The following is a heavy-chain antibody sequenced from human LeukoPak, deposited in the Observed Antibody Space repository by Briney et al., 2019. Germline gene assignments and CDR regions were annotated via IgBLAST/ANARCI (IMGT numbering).Heavy chain of an antibody. CDR3: ARVSAAAGTHYFDY. J-gene: IGHJ4*02. Sequence: SETLSLTCTVSGGSISSYYWSWIRQPPGKGLEWIGYIYYSGSTNYNPSLKSRVTISVDTSRNQFSLKLSSVTAADTAVYYCARVSAAAGTHYFDYWGQGTLVTVSS. CDR2: IYYSGST. D-gene: IGHD6-13*01. V-gene: IGHV4-59*01. CDR1: GGSISSYY.